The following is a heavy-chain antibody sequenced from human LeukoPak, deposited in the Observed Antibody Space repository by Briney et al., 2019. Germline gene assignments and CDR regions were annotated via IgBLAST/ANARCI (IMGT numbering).Heavy chain of an antibody. D-gene: IGHD2-15*01. CDR3: ARASGYCSGGSCYSSPAAYYFDY. CDR1: GFTVSSNY. V-gene: IGHV3-66*01. CDR2: IYSGGST. Sequence: GGSLRLSCAASGFTVSSNYMSWVRQAPGKGLEWVSVIYSGGSTYYADSVKGRFTISRDNSKNTLYLQMNSLRAEDTAVYYCARASGYCSGGSCYSSPAAYYFDYWGQGTLVTVSS. J-gene: IGHJ4*02.